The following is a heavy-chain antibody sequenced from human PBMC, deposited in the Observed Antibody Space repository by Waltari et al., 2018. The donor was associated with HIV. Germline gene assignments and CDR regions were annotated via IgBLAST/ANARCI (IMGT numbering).Heavy chain of an antibody. Sequence: EVQLLESGGGLVQPGGSLRLSCAASGFTVSSSARSWCRQAPGKGLEWVSAISNSGGSTYYADSVKGRFTISRDNSKNTLYLQMNSLRDEDTAVYYCAKDLSSISMIVPRSYFDYWGQGTLVTVSS. CDR1: GFTVSSSA. CDR2: ISNSGGST. V-gene: IGHV3-23*01. J-gene: IGHJ4*02. CDR3: AKDLSSISMIVPRSYFDY. D-gene: IGHD3-22*01.